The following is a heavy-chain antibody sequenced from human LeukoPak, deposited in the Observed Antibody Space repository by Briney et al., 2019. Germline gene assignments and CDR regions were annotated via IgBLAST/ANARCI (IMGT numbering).Heavy chain of an antibody. Sequence: PSETLSLTCTVSGGSINSYYWSWIRQPPGKGLECIGYIHYTGSTNYNPSLKSRVTISVDTSKNQFSLKLSSVTAADTAVYYCVVAAAGTKTPTYYFDYWGQGTLVTVSS. CDR2: IHYTGST. V-gene: IGHV4-59*12. CDR1: GGSINSYY. D-gene: IGHD6-13*01. J-gene: IGHJ4*02. CDR3: VVAAAGTKTPTYYFDY.